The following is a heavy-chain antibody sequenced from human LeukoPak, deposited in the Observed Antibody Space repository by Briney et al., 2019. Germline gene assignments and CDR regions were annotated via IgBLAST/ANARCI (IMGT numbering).Heavy chain of an antibody. J-gene: IGHJ3*01. Sequence: SETLSLTCTVSGDPISSYGDYSNYKWTWIRQPPGKGLERIGYVSYTGRTKYNPSLQSRVTISIDTSKSQFSLKLTSVTSADTAVYSCARLLDNDISGDPDTFDVWGQGTTAIVSS. CDR2: VSYTGRT. CDR3: ARLLDNDISGDPDTFDV. D-gene: IGHD3-22*01. V-gene: IGHV4-61*01. CDR1: GDPISSYGDYSNYK.